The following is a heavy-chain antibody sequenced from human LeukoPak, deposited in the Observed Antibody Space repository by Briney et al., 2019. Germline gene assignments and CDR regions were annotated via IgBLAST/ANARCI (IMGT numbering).Heavy chain of an antibody. V-gene: IGHV3-7*01. CDR1: GFTLSDRW. J-gene: IGHJ4*02. D-gene: IGHD4-4*01. Sequence: GGSLRLSCAASGFTLSDRWMSWVRQAPGKGLEWVATIKHDGSEKYYVESVKGRFTISRDNAKTSLFLQLNSLTDEDTAIYYCARGHDHSVDRWGQGTLVTVSS. CDR2: IKHDGSEK. CDR3: ARGHDHSVDR.